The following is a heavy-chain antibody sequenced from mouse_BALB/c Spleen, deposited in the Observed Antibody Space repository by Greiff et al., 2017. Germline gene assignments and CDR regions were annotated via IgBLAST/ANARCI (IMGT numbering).Heavy chain of an antibody. Sequence: VKLMESGAELARPGASVKLSCKASGYTFTSYWMQWVKQRPGQGLEWIGAIYPGDGDTRYTQKFKGKATLTADKSSSTAYMQLSSLASEDSAVYYGARNDYAMDYWGQGTSVTVSS. CDR3: ARNDYAMDY. V-gene: IGHV1-87*01. J-gene: IGHJ4*01. CDR2: IYPGDGDT. CDR1: GYTFTSYW.